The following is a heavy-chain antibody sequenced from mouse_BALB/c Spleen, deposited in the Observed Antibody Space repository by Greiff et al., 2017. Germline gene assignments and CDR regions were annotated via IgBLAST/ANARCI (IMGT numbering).Heavy chain of an antibody. CDR3: ARRGVYYYGTFYAMDY. V-gene: IGHV1-69*02. J-gene: IGHJ4*01. Sequence: VQLQQSGAELVKPGASVKLSCKASGYTFTSYWMHWVKQRPGQGLEWIGEIDPSDSYTNYNQKFKGKATLTVDKSSSTAYMQLSSLTSEDSAVYYCARRGVYYYGTFYAMDYWGQGTSVTVSS. D-gene: IGHD1-1*01. CDR2: IDPSDSYT. CDR1: GYTFTSYW.